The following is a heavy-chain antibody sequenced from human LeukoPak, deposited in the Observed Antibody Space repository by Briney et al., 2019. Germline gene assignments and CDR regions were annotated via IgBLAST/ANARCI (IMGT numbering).Heavy chain of an antibody. J-gene: IGHJ4*02. V-gene: IGHV3-30*04. CDR2: ISYDGSNK. CDR3: ARVNSEELVDY. CDR1: GFTFSSYA. Sequence: PGRSLRLSCAASGFTFSSYAMHWVRQAPGKGLEWVAVISYDGSNKYYADSVKGRFTISRDNSKNTLYLQMNSQRAEDTAVYYCARVNSEELVDYWGQGTLVTVSS. D-gene: IGHD6-13*01.